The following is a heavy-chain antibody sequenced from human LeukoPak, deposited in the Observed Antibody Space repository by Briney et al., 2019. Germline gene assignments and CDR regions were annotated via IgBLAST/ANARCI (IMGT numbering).Heavy chain of an antibody. D-gene: IGHD5-18*01. CDR1: GFTFSSYG. CDR3: AKDLDSYGDYYFDY. Sequence: GGSLRLSCAASGFTFSSYGMSWVRQAPGKGLEWVSAISGSGGSTYYADSVKGRFTISRDNSKNTLYLQTNSLRAEDTAVYYCAKDLDSYGDYYFDYWGQGTLVTVSS. CDR2: ISGSGGST. V-gene: IGHV3-23*01. J-gene: IGHJ4*02.